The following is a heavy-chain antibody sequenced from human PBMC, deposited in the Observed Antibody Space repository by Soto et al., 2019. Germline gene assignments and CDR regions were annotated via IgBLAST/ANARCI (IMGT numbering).Heavy chain of an antibody. V-gene: IGHV3-11*01. D-gene: IGHD6-6*01. CDR1: GFTFSDYY. Sequence: GGSLRLSCAASGFTFSDYYMSWIRQAPGKGLEWVSYISSSGSTIYYADSVKGRFTISRDNAKNSLYLQMNSLRAEDTAVYYCARPGGYSSSSLYYYYGMDVWGQGTTVTVSS. CDR3: ARPGGYSSSSLYYYYGMDV. CDR2: ISSSGSTI. J-gene: IGHJ6*02.